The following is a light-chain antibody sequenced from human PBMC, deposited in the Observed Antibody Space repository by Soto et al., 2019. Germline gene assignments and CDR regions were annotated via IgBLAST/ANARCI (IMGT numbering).Light chain of an antibody. CDR3: QQCGSSGT. CDR2: GAS. Sequence: EIVLTQSPGTLSLSPGERATLSCRASQSVSSSYLAWYQQKPGQAPSLLIYGASSRAAGIPDRFSGSGSGADFTLTIGGLEPEDFAVYYCQQCGSSGTFGQGTKVDIK. V-gene: IGKV3-20*01. CDR1: QSVSSSY. J-gene: IGKJ1*01.